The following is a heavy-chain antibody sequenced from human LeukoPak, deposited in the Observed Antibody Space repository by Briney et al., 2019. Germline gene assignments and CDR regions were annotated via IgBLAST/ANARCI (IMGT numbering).Heavy chain of an antibody. CDR1: GFTFSSYR. J-gene: IGHJ4*02. D-gene: IGHD3-9*01. CDR3: ARGLAAIRY. V-gene: IGHV3-21*01. Sequence: GGSLRLSCAASGFTFSSYRMNWVRHAPGKWLEWVSSISRSSYIYYANSEKGRFTISRDNPKNSLYLKINSLKSEDTAVDNVARGLAAIRYWGQGTLVTVSS. CDR2: ISRSSYI.